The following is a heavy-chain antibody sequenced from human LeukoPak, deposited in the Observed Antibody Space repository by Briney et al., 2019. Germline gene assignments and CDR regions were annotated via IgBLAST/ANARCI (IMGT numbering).Heavy chain of an antibody. J-gene: IGHJ4*02. D-gene: IGHD1-26*01. CDR1: GFSFSDYS. CDR2: ISSIGDT. V-gene: IGHV3-11*06. Sequence: GGSLRLSCTASGFSFSDYSLSWIRQAPGKGLEWISYISSIGDTVYADSVKGRFSISRDNAKNSLFLQMNSLRAEDTAVFYCARDDCTTRNCRFWYGNWGQGTLVTVSS. CDR3: ARDDCTTRNCRFWYGN.